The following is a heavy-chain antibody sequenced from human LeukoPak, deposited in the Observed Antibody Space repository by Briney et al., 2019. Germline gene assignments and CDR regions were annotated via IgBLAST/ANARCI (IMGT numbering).Heavy chain of an antibody. CDR2: IIPILGIA. CDR1: GGTFSSYA. CDR3: ASGYYDSSGYLRPFDY. D-gene: IGHD3-22*01. J-gene: IGHJ4*02. V-gene: IGHV1-69*04. Sequence: SVTVSCKASGGTFSSYAISWVRQAPGQGLEWMGRIIPILGIANYAQKFQGRVTITADKSTSTAYMELSSLRSEDTAVYYCASGYYDSSGYLRPFDYWGQGTLVTVSS.